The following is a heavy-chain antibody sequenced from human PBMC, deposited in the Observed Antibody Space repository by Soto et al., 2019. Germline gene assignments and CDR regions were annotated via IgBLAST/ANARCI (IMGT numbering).Heavy chain of an antibody. D-gene: IGHD2-15*01. V-gene: IGHV4-59*01. CDR3: ARVRYCSGGSCYDAFDI. CDR2: IYYSGST. J-gene: IGHJ3*02. Sequence: SETLSLTCTVSGGSISSYYWSWIRQPPGKGLEWIGYIYYSGSTNYNPSLKSRVTISVDTSKNQFSLKLSSVTAADTAVYYCARVRYCSGGSCYDAFDIWGQGTMVTVSS. CDR1: GGSISSYY.